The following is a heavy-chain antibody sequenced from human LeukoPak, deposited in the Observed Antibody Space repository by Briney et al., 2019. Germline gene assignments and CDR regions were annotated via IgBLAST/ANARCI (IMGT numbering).Heavy chain of an antibody. CDR3: ARSSSGWFSYNWFDP. Sequence: SETLSLTCTVSGGSIRSSYYYWGWIRQPPGKGLEWVGSIYYSGSTNYNPSLKSRVTISVDTSKNQFSLKLSSVTAADTAVYYCARSSSGWFSYNWFDPWGQGTLVTVSS. D-gene: IGHD6-19*01. CDR1: GGSIRSSYYY. CDR2: IYYSGST. V-gene: IGHV4-39*07. J-gene: IGHJ5*02.